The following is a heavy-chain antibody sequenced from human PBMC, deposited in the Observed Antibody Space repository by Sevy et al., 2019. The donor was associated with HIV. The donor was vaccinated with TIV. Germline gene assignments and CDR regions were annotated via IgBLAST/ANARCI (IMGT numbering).Heavy chain of an antibody. J-gene: IGHJ4*02. CDR2: IYYSGST. CDR1: GGSISSSSDY. CDR3: ARHVRPSNYYDSSGGIDY. V-gene: IGHV4-39*01. D-gene: IGHD3-22*01. Sequence: SETLSLTCTVSGGSISSSSDYWGWIRQPPGKGLEWIGSIYYSGSTYYNPSLKSRVTISVDTSKNQFSLKLSSVTAADTAVYYCARHVRPSNYYDSSGGIDYWGQGTLVTVSS.